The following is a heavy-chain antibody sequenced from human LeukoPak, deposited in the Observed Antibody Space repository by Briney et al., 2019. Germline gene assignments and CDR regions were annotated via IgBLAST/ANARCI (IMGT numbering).Heavy chain of an antibody. CDR1: GGSFSGYY. D-gene: IGHD3-10*01. Sequence: SETLSLTCAVYGGSFSGYYWSWLRQPPGKGLEWIGEINHSGSTNYNPSLKSRVTISVDTSKNQSSLKLSSVTAADTAVYYCARGRRSLPYGSGSYYSWGQGTLVTVSS. V-gene: IGHV4-34*01. CDR3: ARGRRSLPYGSGSYYS. J-gene: IGHJ5*02. CDR2: INHSGST.